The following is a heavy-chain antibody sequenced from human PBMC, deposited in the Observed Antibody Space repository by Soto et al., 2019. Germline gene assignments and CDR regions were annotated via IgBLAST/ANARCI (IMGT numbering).Heavy chain of an antibody. CDR1: GASISSGGYY. CDR3: ARAPLN. CDR2: IYYSGST. J-gene: IGHJ4*02. Sequence: SETLSLTCTVSGASISSGGYYWTWIRQHPGKGLEWIGYIYYSGSTYANPSLKSRVSISVDTCKNQFSLKLSSVTAADTAVYYCARAPLNCGQGTLVTVSS. V-gene: IGHV4-31*02.